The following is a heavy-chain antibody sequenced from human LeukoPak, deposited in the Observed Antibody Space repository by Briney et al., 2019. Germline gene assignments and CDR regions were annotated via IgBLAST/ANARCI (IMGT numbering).Heavy chain of an antibody. CDR1: GYTFTGYY. Sequence: GASVKVSCKASGYTFTGYYMHWVRQAPGQGLAWMGRINPNSGGTNYAQKFQGRVTMTRDTSISTAYMELSRLRSDDTAVYYCAREGAGRDGYNLMFGYWGQGTLVTVSS. CDR2: INPNSGGT. CDR3: AREGAGRDGYNLMFGY. J-gene: IGHJ4*02. D-gene: IGHD5-24*01. V-gene: IGHV1-2*06.